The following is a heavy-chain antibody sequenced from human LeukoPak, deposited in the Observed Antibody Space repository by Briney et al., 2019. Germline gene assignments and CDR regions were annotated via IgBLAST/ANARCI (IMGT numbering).Heavy chain of an antibody. Sequence: GRSLRLSCAASGFTFDDYAMHWVRQAPGKGLEWVSGISWNSGSIGYADSVKGRFTISRDNAKNSLYLQMNSLRAEDTALYYCAKALGNRPYYYGMDVWGQGTTVTVSS. J-gene: IGHJ6*02. CDR3: AKALGNRPYYYGMDV. D-gene: IGHD4-23*01. V-gene: IGHV3-9*01. CDR1: GFTFDDYA. CDR2: ISWNSGSI.